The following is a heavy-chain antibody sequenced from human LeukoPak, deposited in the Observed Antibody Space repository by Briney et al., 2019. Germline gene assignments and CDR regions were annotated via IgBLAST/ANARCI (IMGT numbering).Heavy chain of an antibody. D-gene: IGHD1-7*01. Sequence: ASVKVSCKASGYTFTSYDINWVRQATGQGLEWMGWMNPNSGNTGYAQKFQGRVTMTRNTSISTAYMELSSLRSEDTAVYYCARDLDYDDNWNYGAFDIWGQGTMVTVSS. CDR1: GYTFTSYD. CDR3: ARDLDYDDNWNYGAFDI. CDR2: MNPNSGNT. J-gene: IGHJ3*02. V-gene: IGHV1-8*01.